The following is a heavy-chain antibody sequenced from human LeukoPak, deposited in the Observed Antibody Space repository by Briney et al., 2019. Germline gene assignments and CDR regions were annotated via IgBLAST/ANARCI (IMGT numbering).Heavy chain of an antibody. J-gene: IGHJ5*02. V-gene: IGHV4-59*08. Sequence: SETLSLTCTVSGGSISSYYWSWIRQPPGKGLEWIGYIYYSGSTNYNHSLKSRVTISVDTSKNQFSLKLSSVTAADTAVYYCARHVSVRGVIKGKGWFDPWGQGTLVTVSS. CDR3: ARHVSVRGVIKGKGWFDP. CDR1: GGSISSYY. CDR2: IYYSGST. D-gene: IGHD3-10*01.